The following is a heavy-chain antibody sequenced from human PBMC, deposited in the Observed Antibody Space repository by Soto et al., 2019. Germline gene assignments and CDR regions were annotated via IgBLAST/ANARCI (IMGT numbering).Heavy chain of an antibody. Sequence: SETLSLTCTVSGGSISSYYWSWIRQPPGKGLEWIGNIYYSGSTNYNPSLKSRVTISVDPSKNQFSLKLSSVTAADTAMYYCARPKTIGAAAGKGWFDPWGQGTLVTVSS. CDR1: GGSISSYY. V-gene: IGHV4-59*08. CDR3: ARPKTIGAAAGKGWFDP. CDR2: IYYSGST. J-gene: IGHJ5*02. D-gene: IGHD6-13*01.